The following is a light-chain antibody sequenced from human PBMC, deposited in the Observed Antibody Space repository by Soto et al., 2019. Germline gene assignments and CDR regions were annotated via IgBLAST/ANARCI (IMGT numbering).Light chain of an antibody. J-gene: IGKJ2*01. CDR3: QQYNNWPPYT. CDR1: QSVSRN. Sequence: ETVMTQSPATLSVSPGERATLSCRASQSVSRNLAWYQQRPGQAPRLLIYGASTRATGVPARFSGSGSGTEFTLTISGLQSEDSAVYYCQQYNNWPPYTFGQGTKLEIK. CDR2: GAS. V-gene: IGKV3-15*01.